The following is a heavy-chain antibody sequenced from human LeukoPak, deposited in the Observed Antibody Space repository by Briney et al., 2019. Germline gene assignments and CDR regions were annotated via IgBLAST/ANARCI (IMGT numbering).Heavy chain of an antibody. V-gene: IGHV4-61*02. Sequence: PSETLSLTCTVSGGSISSGSYYWTWIRQSAGKGLELIGRIYSSGSTNYNPSLKSRVTISVDTSKNQFSLKLSSVTAADTAVYYCARVKGGRGFDPWGQGTLVTVSS. CDR1: GGSISSGSYY. J-gene: IGHJ5*02. CDR2: IYSSGST. CDR3: ARVKGGRGFDP.